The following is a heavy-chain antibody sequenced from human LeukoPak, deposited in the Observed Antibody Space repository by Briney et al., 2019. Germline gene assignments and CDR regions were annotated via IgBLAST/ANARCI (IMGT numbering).Heavy chain of an antibody. J-gene: IGHJ4*02. D-gene: IGHD3-22*01. V-gene: IGHV4-39*06. Sequence: PSETLSLTCTVSGGSISSSSYYWGWIRQPPGKGLEWIGSIYYSGSTYYNPSLKSRVTISVDTSKNQFPLKLSSVTAADTAVYYCARERITMIVVGLFDYWGQGTLVTVSS. CDR2: IYYSGST. CDR3: ARERITMIVVGLFDY. CDR1: GGSISSSSYY.